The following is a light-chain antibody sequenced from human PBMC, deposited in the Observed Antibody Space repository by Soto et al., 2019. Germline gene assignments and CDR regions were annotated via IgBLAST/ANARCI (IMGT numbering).Light chain of an antibody. V-gene: IGKV3-15*01. CDR3: QQGHNWPLT. Sequence: EIVMTQSPANLSLSPGERAALSCRASQGISSELAWYQQKPGQPPRLLIYGASTRATGVPARFTGSGSGSDFTLTISGLQSEDFAVYYCQQGHNWPLTFGQGTRLEI. CDR2: GAS. CDR1: QGISSE. J-gene: IGKJ2*01.